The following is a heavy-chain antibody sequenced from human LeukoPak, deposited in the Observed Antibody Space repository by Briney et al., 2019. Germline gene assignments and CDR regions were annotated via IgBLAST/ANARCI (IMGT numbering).Heavy chain of an antibody. D-gene: IGHD2-2*01. V-gene: IGHV6-1*01. CDR2: TYYRSTWYN. Sequence: SQTLALTCAISGDSVSSNSVTWNWIRQSPSRGLEWLGRTYYRSTWYNDYAVSVRGRITVNPDTSKNQFSLHLNSVTPEDTAVYYCARRPTQYDCFDPWGQGILVTVSS. CDR1: GDSVSSNSVT. J-gene: IGHJ5*02. CDR3: ARRPTQYDCFDP.